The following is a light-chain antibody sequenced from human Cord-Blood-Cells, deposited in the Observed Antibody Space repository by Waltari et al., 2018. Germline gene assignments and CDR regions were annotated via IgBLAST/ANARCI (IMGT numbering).Light chain of an antibody. CDR2: DVS. J-gene: IGLJ2*01. CDR1: SRDVGGYNY. V-gene: IGLV2-11*01. Sequence: HSALTQPRSLSGSPGQSPTIPCPGTSRDVGGYNYVSWYQQHTGKAPNLMIYDVSKRPSGVPDRFSGSKSGNTASLTISGLQAEDEADYYCCSYAGSYTVVFGGGTKLTVL. CDR3: CSYAGSYTVV.